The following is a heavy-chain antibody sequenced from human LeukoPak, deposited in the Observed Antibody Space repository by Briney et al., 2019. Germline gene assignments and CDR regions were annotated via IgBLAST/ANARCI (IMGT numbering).Heavy chain of an antibody. V-gene: IGHV3-23*01. CDR1: GFPFIDYS. J-gene: IGHJ4*02. CDR2: ISSTSTT. Sequence: GGSLRLSCTASGFPFIDYSMNWVRQAPGKGLDWVSSISSTSTTYYADSVKGRFTISRDNSKNMLYLQMNSLRAEDTAVYYCVKGRISEDGLDYWGQGTLVTVSS. CDR3: VKGRISEDGLDY. D-gene: IGHD6-13*01.